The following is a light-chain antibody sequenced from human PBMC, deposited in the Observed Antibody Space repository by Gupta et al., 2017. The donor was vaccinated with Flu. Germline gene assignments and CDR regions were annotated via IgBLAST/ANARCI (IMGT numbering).Light chain of an antibody. Sequence: VTISDYRNSSNIRINSLNWFQQHTGAAPKLLIYSNNNRHAGVPDRFSGSKFDTTAAITMIRLQAEDEADYYCASWYASGNGGVFGGGTKLTVL. CDR1: SSNIRINS. CDR3: ASWYASGNGGV. J-gene: IGLJ3*02. V-gene: IGLV1-44*01. CDR2: SNN.